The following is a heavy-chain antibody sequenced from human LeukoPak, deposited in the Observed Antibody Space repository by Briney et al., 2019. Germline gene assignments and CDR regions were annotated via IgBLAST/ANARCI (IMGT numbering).Heavy chain of an antibody. V-gene: IGHV4-4*02. D-gene: IGHD3-3*01. J-gene: IGHJ4*02. CDR2: VHLDGRT. CDR3: AREGGFYRPLDY. CDR1: GGSVTSTNW. Sequence: PSETLSLTCAVSGGSVTSTNWWTWVRQPPGKGLEWIGEVHLDGRTHYNPPLTGRLTLSVDLYENHISLKLTSVTAADTAVYYCAREGGFYRPLDYLGQGTLVTVFS.